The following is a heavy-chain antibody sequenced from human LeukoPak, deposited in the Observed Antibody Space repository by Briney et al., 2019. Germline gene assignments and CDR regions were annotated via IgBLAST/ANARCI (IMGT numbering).Heavy chain of an antibody. CDR3: ASLGYCSSTSCSRGSNWFDP. V-gene: IGHV4-59*01. J-gene: IGHJ5*02. CDR2: IYYSGST. CDR1: GGPISSYY. D-gene: IGHD2-2*01. Sequence: PSETLSLTCTVSGGPISSYYWSWIRQPPGKGLEWIGYIYYSGSTNYNPSLKSRVTISVDTSKNQFSLKLSSVTAADTAVYYCASLGYCSSTSCSRGSNWFDPWGQGTLVTVSS.